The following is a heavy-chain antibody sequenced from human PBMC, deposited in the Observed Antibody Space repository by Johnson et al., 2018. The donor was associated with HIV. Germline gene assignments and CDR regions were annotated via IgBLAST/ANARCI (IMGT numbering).Heavy chain of an antibody. CDR1: GFTFSSYW. J-gene: IGHJ3*02. CDR2: IKEDVSEK. Sequence: EVQLVESGGGLVQPGGSLRLSCAASGFTFSSYWMNWVRQAPGQGLEWVANIKEDVSEKYYVDSVRGRFTISRDNAKNSLYLQMNSLRAEDTAVYYCAREGEPDGFDIWGQGTMVTVSS. V-gene: IGHV3-7*01. CDR3: AREGEPDGFDI. D-gene: IGHD3-16*01.